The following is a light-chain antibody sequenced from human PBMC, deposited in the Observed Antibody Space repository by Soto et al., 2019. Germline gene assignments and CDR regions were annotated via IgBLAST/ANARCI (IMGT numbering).Light chain of an antibody. CDR1: SSDVGGYNY. V-gene: IGLV2-14*01. Sequence: QSVLTQPASVSGSPGQSITISCNGTSSDVGGYNYVSWYQQHPGKAPKLMIYDVSNRPSGVSNRFSGSKSGNTASLTMSGLQAEDEADYYCSSYTGSSTLLFGTGTKVTV. CDR3: SSYTGSSTLL. CDR2: DVS. J-gene: IGLJ1*01.